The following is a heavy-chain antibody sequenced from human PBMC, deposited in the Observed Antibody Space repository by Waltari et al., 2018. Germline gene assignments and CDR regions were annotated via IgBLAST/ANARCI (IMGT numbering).Heavy chain of an antibody. V-gene: IGHV3-21*01. CDR3: ARAQLRRVAVATPSFDY. D-gene: IGHD6-19*01. Sequence: EVQLVESGGGLVKPGGSLRLSCAASGFTFSSYSMNWVRQAPGKGLEWVSSISSSSSYIYYADSVKGRVTISRDNAKNSLYLQMNSLRAEDTAVYYCARAQLRRVAVATPSFDYWGQGTLVTVSS. CDR2: ISSSSSYI. CDR1: GFTFSSYS. J-gene: IGHJ4*02.